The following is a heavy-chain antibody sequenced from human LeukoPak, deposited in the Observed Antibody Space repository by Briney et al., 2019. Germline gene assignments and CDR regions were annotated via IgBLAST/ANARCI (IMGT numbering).Heavy chain of an antibody. D-gene: IGHD6-13*01. V-gene: IGHV3-30*02. CDR3: AKDFDSSSPAHFDY. CDR1: GFTFSSYG. Sequence: GGSLRLSCAASGFTFSSYGMHWVRQAPGKGLEWVAFIRYDGSNKYYADSVKGRFTISRDNSKNTLYLQMNSLRAEDTAVYYCAKDFDSSSPAHFDYWGQGTLVTVSS. J-gene: IGHJ4*02. CDR2: IRYDGSNK.